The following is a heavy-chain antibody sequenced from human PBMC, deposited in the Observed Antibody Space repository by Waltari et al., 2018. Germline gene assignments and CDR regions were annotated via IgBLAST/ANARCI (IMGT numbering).Heavy chain of an antibody. V-gene: IGHV1-69*04. J-gene: IGHJ4*02. CDR3: ARPTSGSPDLYYFDY. Sequence: QVQLVQSGAEVKKPGSSVKVSCKASGGTFSSYAISWVRQAPGQGLEWMGGIIPILGIANYAQRFQGRVTITAGESTSTAYMELSSLRSEDTAGYYCARPTSGSPDLYYFDYWGQGTLVTVSS. CDR1: GGTFSSYA. D-gene: IGHD1-26*01. CDR2: IIPILGIA.